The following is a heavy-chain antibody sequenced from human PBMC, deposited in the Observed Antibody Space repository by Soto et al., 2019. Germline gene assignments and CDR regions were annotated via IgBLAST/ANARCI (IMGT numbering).Heavy chain of an antibody. V-gene: IGHV4-38-2*01. CDR1: GYSISSGYY. CDR2: IYHVGST. J-gene: IGHJ5*02. D-gene: IGHD3-22*01. Sequence: SETLSLTCAVSGYSISSGYYWGWLRQPPGKGLEWIGSIYHVGSTYYNPSLNSRVTLSIDMTNNHVSLILNSVTAADTAVYYCARVGPWVPYYSDSSPYTFENWFDPWGQGTLVTVSS. CDR3: ARVGPWVPYYSDSSPYTFENWFDP.